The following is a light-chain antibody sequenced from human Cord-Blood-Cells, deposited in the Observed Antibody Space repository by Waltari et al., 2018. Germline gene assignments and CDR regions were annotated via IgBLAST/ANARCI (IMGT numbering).Light chain of an antibody. CDR2: WAS. Sequence: DIVMTQSPDSLAVSLGGRATINCQSSQSVLYSSNNKNYLAWYQQKPGQPPKLLIYWASTRESGVPDRFSGSGSGTDFTLTISSLQAEDVAVYYCQQYYSTPQNSFGQGTKLEIK. V-gene: IGKV4-1*01. CDR3: QQYYSTPQNS. CDR1: QSVLYSSNNKNY. J-gene: IGKJ2*03.